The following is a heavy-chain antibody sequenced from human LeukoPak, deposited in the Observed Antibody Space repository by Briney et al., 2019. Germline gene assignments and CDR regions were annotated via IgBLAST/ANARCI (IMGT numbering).Heavy chain of an antibody. V-gene: IGHV3-48*03. CDR1: GFTFSSYE. CDR2: ISSSGSTI. Sequence: PGGSLRLSCAASGFTFSSYEMNWVRQAPGKGLEWVSYISSSGSTIYYADPVKGRFTISRDNAKNSLYLQMNSPRAEDTAVYYCAREEQQLADYWGQGTLVTVSS. D-gene: IGHD6-13*01. CDR3: AREEQQLADY. J-gene: IGHJ4*02.